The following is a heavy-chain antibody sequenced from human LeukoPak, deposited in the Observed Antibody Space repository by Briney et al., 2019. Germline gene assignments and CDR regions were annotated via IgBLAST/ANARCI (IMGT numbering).Heavy chain of an antibody. Sequence: SETLSLTCTVSGGSIVTSDYYWGWVRLPPGKGLEYIGTIYYTGDTYYSLSLKSRLTIAIDTSKTQFSLKLNSATAADTAVYYCARRGYYSGSFNIWGQGTMVTVSS. CDR3: ARRGYYSGSFNI. J-gene: IGHJ3*02. V-gene: IGHV4-39*01. D-gene: IGHD2-15*01. CDR2: IYYTGDT. CDR1: GGSIVTSDYY.